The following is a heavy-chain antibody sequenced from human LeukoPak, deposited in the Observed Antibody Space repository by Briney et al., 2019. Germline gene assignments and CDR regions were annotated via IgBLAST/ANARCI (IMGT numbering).Heavy chain of an antibody. Sequence: PSETLSLTCTVSGGSISSYYWSWIRQPPGKGLEWIGYIYYSGSTNYNPSLKSRVTISVDTSKNQFSLKLSSVTAADTAVYYCAREVRRYYGSGSYYNLVDYWGQGTLVTVSS. CDR1: GGSISSYY. J-gene: IGHJ4*02. CDR2: IYYSGST. D-gene: IGHD3-10*01. V-gene: IGHV4-59*01. CDR3: AREVRRYYGSGSYYNLVDY.